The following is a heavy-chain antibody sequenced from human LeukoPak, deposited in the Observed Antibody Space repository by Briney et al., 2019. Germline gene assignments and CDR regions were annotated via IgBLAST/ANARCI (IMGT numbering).Heavy chain of an antibody. CDR3: ARRYYYDSSGYYLDY. CDR2: INHSGST. V-gene: IGHV4-34*01. Sequence: PSETLSLTCAVYGGSFSGYYWSWIRQPPGKGLEWIGEINHSGSTNYNPSLKSRVTISVDTSKNQFSLKLSSVTAADTAVYYCARRYYYDSSGYYLDYWGQGTLVTVSS. D-gene: IGHD3-22*01. J-gene: IGHJ4*02. CDR1: GGSFSGYY.